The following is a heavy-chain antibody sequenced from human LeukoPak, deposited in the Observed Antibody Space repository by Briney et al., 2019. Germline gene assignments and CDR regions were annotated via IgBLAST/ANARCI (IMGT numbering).Heavy chain of an antibody. CDR1: GYTFTGYY. CDR3: AAQDFFDY. CDR2: INPDSGDT. V-gene: IGHV1-2*02. J-gene: IGHJ4*02. Sequence: GASVKVSCKASGYTFTGYYLHWVRQAPGQGLEWMGWINPDSGDTNYLQKFQGRVTMTRDTSISTAYMELSRLRSDDTAVYYCAAQDFFDYWGQGTLVTVSS.